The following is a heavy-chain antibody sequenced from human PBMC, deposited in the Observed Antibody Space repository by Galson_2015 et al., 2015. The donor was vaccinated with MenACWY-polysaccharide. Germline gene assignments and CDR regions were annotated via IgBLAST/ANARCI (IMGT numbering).Heavy chain of an antibody. CDR1: GFSLNIHW. CDR3: ARSGAAGTYHFDY. Sequence: SLRLSCAASGFSLNIHWMQWVRQAPGKGLVWVSRINGDGSVSNYAEAVKGRFTISRDSAKNTMYLQMNSLRAEDTAVYYCARSGAAGTYHFDYWGQGALVTVSS. V-gene: IGHV3-74*01. D-gene: IGHD1-1*01. J-gene: IGHJ4*02. CDR2: INGDGSVS.